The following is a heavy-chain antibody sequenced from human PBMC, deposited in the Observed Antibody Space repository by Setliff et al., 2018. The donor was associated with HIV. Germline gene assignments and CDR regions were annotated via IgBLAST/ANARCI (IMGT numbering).Heavy chain of an antibody. V-gene: IGHV1-24*01. D-gene: IGHD4-4*01. Sequence: ASVKVSCKVSGYTLTELSMHWVRQAPGKGLEWMGGFDPEDDKTIYAQKFQGRVTMTTDTSTSTAYMELRSLRSDDTAVYYCARALYTNLAHFDYLGQGTLVTVSS. CDR2: FDPEDDKT. CDR1: GYTLTELS. J-gene: IGHJ4*02. CDR3: ARALYTNLAHFDY.